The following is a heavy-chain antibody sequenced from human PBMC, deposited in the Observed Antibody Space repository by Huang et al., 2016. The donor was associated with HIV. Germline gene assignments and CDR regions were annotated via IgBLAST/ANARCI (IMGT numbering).Heavy chain of an antibody. V-gene: IGHV1-46*01. Sequence: QVQLVQSGAEVKQPGVSVKVSCKASGYAFTSYYMHWVRQAPGQGLEWMGIITPRDGSTRCAQKFQVRVTTARNTSTNTVFMGLSSLRSEDTAVYYCARDRDFYDSSGYWGFNYFDYWGQGTLVTVSS. CDR2: ITPRDGST. D-gene: IGHD3-22*01. CDR1: GYAFTSYY. CDR3: ARDRDFYDSSGYWGFNYFDY. J-gene: IGHJ4*02.